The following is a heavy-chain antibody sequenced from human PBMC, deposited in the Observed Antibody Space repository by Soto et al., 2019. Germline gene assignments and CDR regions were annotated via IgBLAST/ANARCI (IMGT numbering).Heavy chain of an antibody. D-gene: IGHD3-22*01. J-gene: IGHJ5*02. CDR2: IDPSNSFT. CDR1: GFTFTNYW. Sequence: GESLKISCRGSGFTFTNYWIAWVRQMPGKGLEWMGRIDPSNSFTNYGPSFQGHVAISADKSINTAFLQWSSLKASDTAIYYCARSDGDSSGYYCAHDHWGQGTLVTVSS. V-gene: IGHV5-10-1*01. CDR3: ARSDGDSSGYYCAHDH.